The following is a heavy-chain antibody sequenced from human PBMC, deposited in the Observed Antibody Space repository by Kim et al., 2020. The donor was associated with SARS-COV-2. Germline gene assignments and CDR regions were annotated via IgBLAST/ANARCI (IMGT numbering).Heavy chain of an antibody. CDR2: IFYTGST. CDR3: AGKEGFFAL. CDR1: GGSISSGGYY. J-gene: IGHJ2*01. V-gene: IGHV4-31*03. Sequence: SETLSLTCTVSGGSISSGGYYWSWIRQHPGKGLEWIGCIFYTGSTYYNPSLKSRISISRDTSKNQFSLKLSSVTAADTAVYYCAGKEGFFALWGRGTLVTVSS.